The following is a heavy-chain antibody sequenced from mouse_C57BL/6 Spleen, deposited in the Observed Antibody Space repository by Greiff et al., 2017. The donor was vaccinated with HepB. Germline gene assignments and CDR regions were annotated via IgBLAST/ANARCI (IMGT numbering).Heavy chain of an antibody. D-gene: IGHD2-4*01. V-gene: IGHV2-6*03. J-gene: IGHJ4*01. Sequence: QVQLQQSGPGLVAPSQSLSITCTVSGFSLTSYGVHWVRQPPGKGLEWLVVIWSDGSTTYNSALKSRLSISKDNSKSQVFLKMNSLQTDDTAMYYCARGVIYYDYEGAMDYWGQGTSVTVSS. CDR2: IWSDGST. CDR3: ARGVIYYDYEGAMDY. CDR1: GFSLTSYG.